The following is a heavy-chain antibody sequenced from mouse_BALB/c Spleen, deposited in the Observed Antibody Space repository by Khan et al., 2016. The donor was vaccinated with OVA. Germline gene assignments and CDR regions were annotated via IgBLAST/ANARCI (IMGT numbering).Heavy chain of an antibody. Sequence: QVQLQQSGPGLVQPSQSLSITCTVSGFSLTSYGIHWVRQSPGKGLEWLGVIWRGGSTDYSAAFISRLSISKDNSKSQVFFKMNSLQANDTAIDYCARNYDYDEGLAYWGQGTLVTVSA. CDR3: ARNYDYDEGLAY. D-gene: IGHD2-4*01. V-gene: IGHV2-2*02. CDR2: IWRGGST. J-gene: IGHJ3*01. CDR1: GFSLTSYG.